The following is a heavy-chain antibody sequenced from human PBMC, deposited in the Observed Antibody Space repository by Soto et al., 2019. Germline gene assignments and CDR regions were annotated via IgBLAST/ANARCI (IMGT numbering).Heavy chain of an antibody. V-gene: IGHV1-18*01. CDR1: GYTFTNYG. J-gene: IGHJ4*02. Sequence: GASVKVSCKASGYTFTNYGVSWVRHAPGQGLEWMGWISAYNANTNYAQKLQGRVTMTTDTSTSTAYMERRSLTSDDTDVYDCARDRSTHDYWGQGTLVTVSS. CDR2: ISAYNANT. CDR3: ARDRSTHDY. D-gene: IGHD2-15*01.